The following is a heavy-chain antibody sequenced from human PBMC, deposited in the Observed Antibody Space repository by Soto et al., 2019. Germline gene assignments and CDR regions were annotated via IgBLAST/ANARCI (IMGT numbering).Heavy chain of an antibody. J-gene: IGHJ4*02. V-gene: IGHV4-61*01. CDR3: ARDGSSGYSYG. CDR1: GGSVSSGSYY. Sequence: LSLTCTVSGGSVSSGSYYWSWIRQPPGKGLEWIGYIYYSGSTNYNPSPKSRVTISVDTSKNQFSLKLSSVTAADTAVYYCARDGSSGYSYGWGQGTLVTVSS. D-gene: IGHD3-22*01. CDR2: IYYSGST.